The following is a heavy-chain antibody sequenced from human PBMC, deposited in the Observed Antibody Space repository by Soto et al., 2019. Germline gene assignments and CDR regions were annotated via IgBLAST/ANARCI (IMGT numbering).Heavy chain of an antibody. D-gene: IGHD6-19*01. Sequence: GGSLRLSCAASGFTFSDYYMSWIRQAPGKGLEWVSYISSSGSTIYYADSVKGRFTISRDNAKNSLYLQMNSLRAEDTAVYYCARVEQWLVRVLDYWGQGTLVTVSS. J-gene: IGHJ4*02. V-gene: IGHV3-11*01. CDR1: GFTFSDYY. CDR3: ARVEQWLVRVLDY. CDR2: ISSSGSTI.